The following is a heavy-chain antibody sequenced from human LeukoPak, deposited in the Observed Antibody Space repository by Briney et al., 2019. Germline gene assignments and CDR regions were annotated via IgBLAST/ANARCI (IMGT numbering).Heavy chain of an antibody. CDR3: ARDPNPSGGSAFAI. CDR2: INRNSGGT. V-gene: IGHV1-2*02. Sequence: ASVKVSCKASGYTFTGYYMHWVRQAPGQGLEGMGWINRNSGGTNYAQQFQGRVTMTRDTSISTAYMELRRLRSDDTAVYSCARDPNPSGGSAFAIWGQGTMVTVSS. J-gene: IGHJ3*02. CDR1: GYTFTGYY. D-gene: IGHD2-15*01.